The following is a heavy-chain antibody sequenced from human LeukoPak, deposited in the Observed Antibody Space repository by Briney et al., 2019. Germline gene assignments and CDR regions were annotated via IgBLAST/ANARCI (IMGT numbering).Heavy chain of an antibody. D-gene: IGHD6-19*01. CDR3: ARDNSSSFDY. CDR2: ISYDGSIK. CDR1: GFTFSSYA. V-gene: IGHV3-30-3*01. J-gene: IGHJ4*02. Sequence: GGSLRLSCAASGFTFSSYAMHWVRQAPGKGLEWVAVISYDGSIKYYADSVKGRFTISRDNSKNTLYLQMNSLRAEDTAVYYCARDNSSSFDYWGQGTLVTVSS.